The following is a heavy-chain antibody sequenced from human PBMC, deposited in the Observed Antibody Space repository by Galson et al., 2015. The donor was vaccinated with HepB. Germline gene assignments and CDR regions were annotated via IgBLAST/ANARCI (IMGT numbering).Heavy chain of an antibody. J-gene: IGHJ4*02. CDR2: IYSGGST. V-gene: IGHV3-53*01. CDR3: ARGRSGFSFDY. CDR1: GFIVSSNY. Sequence: SLRLSCAASGFIVSSNYMSWVRQAPGKGLEWVSVIYSGGSTYYADSVKGRFIISRDNSKSTLYLQTNRLRAEDTAVYYCARGRSGFSFDYWGQGTLVSVYS. D-gene: IGHD3-22*01.